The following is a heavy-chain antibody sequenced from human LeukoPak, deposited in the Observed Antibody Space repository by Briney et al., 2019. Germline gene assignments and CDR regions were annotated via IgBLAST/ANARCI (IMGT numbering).Heavy chain of an antibody. D-gene: IGHD3-10*01. J-gene: IGHJ4*02. CDR1: GFTFSNYA. Sequence: GGSLRLSCAASGFTFSNYAMVWVRQAPGKGLEWVSSVSGSSGTTYYADSVKGRFAISRDDSKNTLYLQMNSLRVEDTAVYYCAKATSEFTSRCPDFWGQGTLVTVSS. CDR2: VSGSSGTT. CDR3: AKATSEFTSRCPDF. V-gene: IGHV3-23*01.